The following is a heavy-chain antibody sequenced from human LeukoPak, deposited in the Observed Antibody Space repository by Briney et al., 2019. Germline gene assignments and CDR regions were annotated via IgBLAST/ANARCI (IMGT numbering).Heavy chain of an antibody. D-gene: IGHD3-10*01. J-gene: IGHJ4*02. V-gene: IGHV3-9*01. CDR3: ARVWFGSNFDY. CDR2: ISWNSGSI. Sequence: PGGSLRLSCAASGFTFDDYAMHWVRQAPGKGLEWVSGISWNSGSIGYADSVKGRFTISRDNAKNSLYLQMNSLRAEGTALYYCARVWFGSNFDYWGQGTLVTVSS. CDR1: GFTFDDYA.